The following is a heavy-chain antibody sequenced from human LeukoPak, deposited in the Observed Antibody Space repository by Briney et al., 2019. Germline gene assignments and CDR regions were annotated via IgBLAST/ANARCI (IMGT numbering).Heavy chain of an antibody. D-gene: IGHD6-13*01. CDR1: GFAFSSYA. CDR3: AKLCSSCHTPTFYY. V-gene: IGHV3-23*01. CDR2: ISGSGGST. J-gene: IGHJ4*02. Sequence: GGSLRLSCAASGFAFSSYAMRWVRQAPGKGLEWVSAISGSGGSTYYADSVKGRFTISRDNSKNTLYLQMNSLRAEDTAVYYCAKLCSSCHTPTFYYWGQGTLVTVSS.